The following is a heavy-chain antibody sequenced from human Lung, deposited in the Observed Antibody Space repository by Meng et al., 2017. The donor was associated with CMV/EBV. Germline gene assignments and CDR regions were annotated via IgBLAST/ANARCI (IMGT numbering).Heavy chain of an antibody. CDR1: GDSVSSNSAA. CDR3: TRGDWNDVRRDP. V-gene: IGHV6-1*01. Sequence: SXAISGDSVSSNSAAWNWIRQSPSRGLEWLGRTYYRSKWYNDYAVSVKSRISINPDTSKNQFSLQLNSVTPDDTAVYYCTRGDWNDVRRDPWGQGTXVTVSS. J-gene: IGHJ5*02. D-gene: IGHD1-1*01. CDR2: TYYRSKWYN.